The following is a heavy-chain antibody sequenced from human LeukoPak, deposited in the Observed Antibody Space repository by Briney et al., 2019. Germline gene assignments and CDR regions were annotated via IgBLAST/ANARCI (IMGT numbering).Heavy chain of an antibody. CDR2: IYHSGSS. J-gene: IGHJ5*02. V-gene: IGHV4-39*07. CDR3: ARGYSSSWYPNWFDP. D-gene: IGHD6-13*01. CDR1: GGSISSSSYY. Sequence: SETLSLTCTVSGGSISSSSYYWGWIRQPPGKGLEWIGSIYHSGSSYYNPSLNSRVTISVDTSKNQFSLKLSSVTAADTAVYYCARGYSSSWYPNWFDPWGQGTLVTVSS.